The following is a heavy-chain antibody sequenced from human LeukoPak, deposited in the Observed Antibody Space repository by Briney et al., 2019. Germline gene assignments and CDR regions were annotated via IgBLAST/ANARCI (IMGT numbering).Heavy chain of an antibody. D-gene: IGHD3-22*01. V-gene: IGHV3-33*01. CDR1: GFTFSSYG. J-gene: IGHJ4*02. CDR3: ARDVYDSSGSYYFDY. CDR2: IWYDGSNK. Sequence: PGGSLRLSCAASGFTFSSYGMHWVRQAPGKGLEWVADIWYDGSNKYYADSVKGRFTISRDSSKNTLHLQMNSLRAEDTAVYYCARDVYDSSGSYYFDYWGQGTLVTVSS.